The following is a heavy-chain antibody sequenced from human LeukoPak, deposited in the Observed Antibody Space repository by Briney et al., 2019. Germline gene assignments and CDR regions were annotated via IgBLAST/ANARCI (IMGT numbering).Heavy chain of an antibody. D-gene: IGHD3-9*01. V-gene: IGHV3-30*04. CDR2: ISYDGSNK. CDR1: GFTFSSYA. CDR3: AGGAAGYYFYYYYGMDV. Sequence: GGSLRLSCAASGFTFSSYAMHWVRQAPGKGLEWVAVISYDGSNKYYADSVKGRFTISRDNSKNTLYLQMNSLRAEDTAVYYCAGGAAGYYFYYYYGMDVWGQGTTVIVSS. J-gene: IGHJ6*02.